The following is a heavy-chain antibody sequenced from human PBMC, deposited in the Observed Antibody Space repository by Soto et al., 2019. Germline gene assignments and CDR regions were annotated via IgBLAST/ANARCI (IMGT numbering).Heavy chain of an antibody. CDR3: GRTLDHGHKEV. CDR2: IYRSGST. CDR1: GDSVRNQY. Sequence: PSETLSLTCTVSGDSVRNQYWSWIRRPPGRGLEWIGNIYRSGSTKYNPSLNRRLTISVDTSKNHFSLKLSSVTAAHPPVHSCGRTLDHGHKEVWGKGTTVTVCS. V-gene: IGHV4-4*09. J-gene: IGHJ6*03.